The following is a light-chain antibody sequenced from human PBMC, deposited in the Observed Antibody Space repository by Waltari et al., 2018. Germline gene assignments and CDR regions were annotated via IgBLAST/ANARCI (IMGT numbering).Light chain of an antibody. J-gene: IGKJ1*01. CDR1: QSLLHSNGYNY. CDR3: MQSLRALWT. V-gene: IGKV2-28*01. Sequence: DIVVTQSPLSLPVTPGEPASISCRSSQSLLHSNGYNYLDWYLQKHGQSPQLLIYLGSNRASGVPDRFSGSGSGTDFTLKISRVEAEDVGVYYCMQSLRALWTFGQGTKVEIK. CDR2: LGS.